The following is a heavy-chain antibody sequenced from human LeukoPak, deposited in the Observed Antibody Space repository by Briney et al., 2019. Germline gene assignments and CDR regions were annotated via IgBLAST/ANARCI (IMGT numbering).Heavy chain of an antibody. D-gene: IGHD6-13*01. CDR2: IIPIFGTA. CDR1: GGTFSSYA. V-gene: IGHV1-69*01. J-gene: IGHJ4*02. CDR3: ARGYGSSPPRWAFDY. Sequence: ASVKVSCKASGGTFSSYAISWVRQAPGQGLEWMGGIIPIFGTANYAQKFQGRVTITADESTSTAYMELSSLRSEDTAVYYCARGYGSSPPRWAFDYWGQGTLVTVSS.